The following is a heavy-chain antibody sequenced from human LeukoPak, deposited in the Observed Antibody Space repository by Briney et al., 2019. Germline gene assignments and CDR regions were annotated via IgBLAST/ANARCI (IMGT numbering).Heavy chain of an antibody. CDR3: ARHIYSYDFMIYYMDV. CDR1: GYSFARYW. J-gene: IGHJ6*03. CDR2: IYPDDSGT. V-gene: IGHV5-51*01. D-gene: IGHD5-18*01. Sequence: GESLKISCKGSGYSFARYWIGWVRQMPGKGLDWMGIIYPDDSGTRYSPSFQGQVTISADKSLSTAYLQWSSLKASDTAMYYCARHIYSYDFMIYYMDVWGKGTTVTVSS.